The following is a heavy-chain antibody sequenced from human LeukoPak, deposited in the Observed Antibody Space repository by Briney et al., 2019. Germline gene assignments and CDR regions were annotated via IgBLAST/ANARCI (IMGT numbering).Heavy chain of an antibody. D-gene: IGHD3-22*01. CDR2: ISAYNGNT. Sequence: ASVKVSCKASGYTFTSYGISWVRQAPGQGLEWMGWISAYNGNTNYAQKFQGRVTMTRDTSISTAYMELSRLRSDDTAVYYCARDERYDSSGYPFDYWGQGTLVTVSS. CDR1: GYTFTSYG. J-gene: IGHJ4*02. CDR3: ARDERYDSSGYPFDY. V-gene: IGHV1-18*01.